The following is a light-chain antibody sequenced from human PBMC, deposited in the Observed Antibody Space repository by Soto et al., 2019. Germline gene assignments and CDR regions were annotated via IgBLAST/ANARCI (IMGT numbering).Light chain of an antibody. CDR2: DAT. J-gene: IGKJ1*01. V-gene: IGKV1D-13*01. CDR1: EGISSA. Sequence: AILMTQSPSSLSAFIGDGVTVTCRASEGISSALAWYQQKPGKAPKVVINDATSLQSGVPSRFRGSGSGTDFTLTIISLQPEESATYYCQHFYNYPRTFGQGTEVEV. CDR3: QHFYNYPRT.